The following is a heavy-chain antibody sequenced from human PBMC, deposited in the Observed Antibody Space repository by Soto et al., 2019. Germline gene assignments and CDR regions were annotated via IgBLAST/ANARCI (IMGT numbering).Heavy chain of an antibody. CDR3: ASLRAPTDY. CDR2: INTDGDIT. CDR1: RFTLSSYW. V-gene: IGHV3-74*01. Sequence: EVQLVESGGGLVQPGGSLRLSCAASRFTLSSYWMHWLRQAPGKGLVWVSEINTDGDITNYADPVKGRFTISRDSVKKTLHLQMNSLRAEDTAIYYCASLRAPTDYWGQGTLVTVSS. D-gene: IGHD3-9*01. J-gene: IGHJ4*02.